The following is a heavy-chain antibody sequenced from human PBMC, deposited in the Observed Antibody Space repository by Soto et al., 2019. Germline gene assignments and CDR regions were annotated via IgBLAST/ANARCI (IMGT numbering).Heavy chain of an antibody. D-gene: IGHD3-16*01. CDR2: ISASDITT. CDR3: ATAHDLRLGELASFDY. Sequence: EVQLLESGGGLVQPGGSLRLSCAASGFTFSYYAMNWVLQAPGKGLEWVSAISASDITTYYEDSVQGRFTISRDNSKNTLYLQLNSLITDDTAVYYCATAHDLRLGELASFDYWGQGTLVTVST. J-gene: IGHJ4*02. CDR1: GFTFSYYA. V-gene: IGHV3-23*01.